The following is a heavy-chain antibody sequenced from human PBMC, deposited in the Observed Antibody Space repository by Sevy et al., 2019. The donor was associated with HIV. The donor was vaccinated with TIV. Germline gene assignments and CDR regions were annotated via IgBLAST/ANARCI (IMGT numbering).Heavy chain of an antibody. J-gene: IGHJ4*02. V-gene: IGHV4-59*01. CDR1: DGSISSYY. D-gene: IGHD6-6*01. CDR3: ARAESIAARRFFDY. Sequence: SETLSLTCTVSDGSISSYYWSWIRQPPGKGLEWIGYIYYSGSTNYNPSLKSRVTISVDTSKNQFSLKLSSVTAADTAVYYCARAESIAARRFFDYWGQGTLVTVSS. CDR2: IYYSGST.